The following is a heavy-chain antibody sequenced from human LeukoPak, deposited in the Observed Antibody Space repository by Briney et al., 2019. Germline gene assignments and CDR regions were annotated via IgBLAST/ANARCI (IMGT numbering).Heavy chain of an antibody. D-gene: IGHD2-2*01. CDR3: ARHIVVVPAAQHFDY. CDR1: GGSISSYY. CDR2: IYYSGST. J-gene: IGHJ4*02. Sequence: PSETLSLTCTVSGGSISSYYWSWIRQPPGKGLEWIGYIYYSGSTNYNPSLKSRVTISVDTSKNQFSLKLSSVTATDMAVYYCARHIVVVPAAQHFDYWGQGTLVTVSS. V-gene: IGHV4-59*08.